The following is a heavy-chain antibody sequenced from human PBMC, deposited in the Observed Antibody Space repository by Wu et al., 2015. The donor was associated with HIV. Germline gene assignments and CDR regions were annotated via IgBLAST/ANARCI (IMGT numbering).Heavy chain of an antibody. Sequence: QVQLVQSGAEVKKPGASVKVSCKASGYTFTGYYMHWVRQAPGQGLEWMGWINPNSGGTNYAQKFQGRVTMTRDTSISTAYMELSRLRSDDTAVYYCARSRYCSSTSCSPDPSSYWYLISGAWHPGHCLL. CDR1: GYTFTGYY. V-gene: IGHV1-2*02. CDR3: ARSRYCSSTSCSPDPSSYWYLIS. D-gene: IGHD2-2*01. CDR2: INPNSGGT. J-gene: IGHJ2*01.